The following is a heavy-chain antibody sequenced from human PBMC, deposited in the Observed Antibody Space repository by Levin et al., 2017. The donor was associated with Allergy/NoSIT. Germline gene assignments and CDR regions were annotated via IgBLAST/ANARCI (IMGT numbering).Heavy chain of an antibody. CDR2: ISFDGSNK. Sequence: GESLKISCAASGFAFSSYGMHWVRQAPGKGLDWVAVISFDGSNKFYADSVKGRFTISRDNSKDTLFLQMNSLRPEDSAIYYCAKDLITIFGVVMNYYGMDVWGQGTTVTVSS. V-gene: IGHV3-30*18. CDR3: AKDLITIFGVVMNYYGMDV. CDR1: GFAFSSYG. J-gene: IGHJ6*02. D-gene: IGHD3-3*01.